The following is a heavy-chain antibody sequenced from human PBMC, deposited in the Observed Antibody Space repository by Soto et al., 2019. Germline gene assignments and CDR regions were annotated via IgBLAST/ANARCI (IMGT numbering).Heavy chain of an antibody. J-gene: IGHJ4*02. V-gene: IGHV3-33*08. Sequence: QVQLVESGGGVVQPGRSLRLSCAASGFTFSTYGMHWVRQAPGKGLEWVAVIWYRGRNKYYADSVKGRFTISRDNSKNSLYLQMNGLRGEDTTVYYCASDPYEYCGGACYPGGYWGQGTLVTVSS. D-gene: IGHD2-21*02. CDR1: GFTFSTYG. CDR3: ASDPYEYCGGACYPGGY. CDR2: IWYRGRNK.